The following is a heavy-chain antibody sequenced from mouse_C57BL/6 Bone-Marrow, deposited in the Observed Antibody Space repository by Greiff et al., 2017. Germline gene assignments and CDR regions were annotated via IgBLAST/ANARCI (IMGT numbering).Heavy chain of an antibody. J-gene: IGHJ2*01. D-gene: IGHD2-12*01. Sequence: EVKLQESGGDLVKPGGSLKLSCAASGFTFSSYGMSWVRQTPDKRLEWVATISSGGSYTYYPDSVKGRFTISRDNAKNTLYLQLSSLKSEDTAMYYCARPYYSPIDYWGQGTTLTVSS. V-gene: IGHV5-6*01. CDR1: GFTFSSYG. CDR2: ISSGGSYT. CDR3: ARPYYSPIDY.